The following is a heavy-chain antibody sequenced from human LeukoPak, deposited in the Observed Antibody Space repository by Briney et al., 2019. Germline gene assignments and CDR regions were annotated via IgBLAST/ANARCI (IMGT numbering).Heavy chain of an antibody. CDR3: ARKSSISTSHPEDC. CDR2: ISGSGGST. D-gene: IGHD1-26*01. J-gene: IGHJ4*02. CDR1: GFTFSSYA. Sequence: PGGSLRLSCAASGFTFSSYAMSWVRQASGKGLEWVSAISGSGGSTYYADSVKGRFTISRDNSKNTLYLQMNSLRAEDTAVYYCARKSSISTSHPEDCWGQGTLVTVSS. V-gene: IGHV3-23*01.